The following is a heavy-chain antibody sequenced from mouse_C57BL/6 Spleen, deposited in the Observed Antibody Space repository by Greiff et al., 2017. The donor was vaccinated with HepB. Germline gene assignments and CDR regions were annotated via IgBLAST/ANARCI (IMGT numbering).Heavy chain of an antibody. CDR2: INPGSGGT. CDR3: ARLDDYDGFAY. J-gene: IGHJ3*01. V-gene: IGHV1-54*01. D-gene: IGHD2-4*01. CDR1: GYAFTNYL. Sequence: VQLQESGAELVRPGTSVKVSCKASGYAFTNYLIEWVKQRPGQGLEWIGVINPGSGGTNYNEKFKGKATLTADKSSSTAYMQLSSLTSEDSAVYFCARLDDYDGFAYWGQGILVTVSA.